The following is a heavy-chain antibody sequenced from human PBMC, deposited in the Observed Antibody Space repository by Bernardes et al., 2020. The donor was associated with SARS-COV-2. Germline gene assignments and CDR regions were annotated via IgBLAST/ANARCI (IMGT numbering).Heavy chain of an antibody. V-gene: IGHV4-4*02. CDR2: VYYSGTT. J-gene: IGHJ6*02. CDR3: AKWNYEHVSAFRPRRRYYALDV. Sequence: SETLSLTCAVSGDSISSPKWWTWVRQAPGKGLEWIGEVYYSGTTSYNPSLQSRVAISVDMSKNQFSLILRSVTAADTAVYYCAKWNYEHVSAFRPRRRYYALDVWGQGTTVTVSS. CDR1: GDSISSPKW. D-gene: IGHD2-21*02.